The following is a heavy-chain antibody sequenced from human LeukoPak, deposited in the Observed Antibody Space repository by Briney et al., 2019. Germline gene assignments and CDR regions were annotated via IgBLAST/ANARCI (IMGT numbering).Heavy chain of an antibody. CDR1: GGSISSYY. CDR3: ALVKDYGLGTYLDY. CDR2: IYYSGST. J-gene: IGHJ4*02. D-gene: IGHD3-10*01. Sequence: PSETLSLTCTVSGGSISSYYWGWIRQPPGKGLEWIGYIYYSGSTNYNPSLKSRVTISVDTSKNQFSLKLSSVTAADTAVYYCALVKDYGLGTYLDYWGQGTLVTVSS. V-gene: IGHV4-59*01.